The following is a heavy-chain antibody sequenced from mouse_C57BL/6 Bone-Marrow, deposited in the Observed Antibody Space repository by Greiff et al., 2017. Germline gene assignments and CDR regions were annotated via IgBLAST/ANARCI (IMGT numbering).Heavy chain of an antibody. CDR2: IYPRSGNT. CDR3: ARRRSSYYSNYLYWYFDV. V-gene: IGHV1-81*01. Sequence: QVHVKQSGAELARPGASVKLSCKASGYTFTSYGISWVKQRTGQGLEWIGEIYPRSGNTYYNEKFKGKATLTADKSSSTAYMELRSLTSEDSAVYFCARRRSSYYSNYLYWYFDVWGTGTTVTVSS. CDR1: GYTFTSYG. J-gene: IGHJ1*03. D-gene: IGHD2-5*01.